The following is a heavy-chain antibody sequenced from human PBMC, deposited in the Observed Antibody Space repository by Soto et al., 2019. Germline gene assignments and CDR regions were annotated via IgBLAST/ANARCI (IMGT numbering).Heavy chain of an antibody. CDR2: ISGSGGST. CDR3: AKLPQGATIINWFDP. V-gene: IGHV3-23*01. CDR1: GFTFSSYA. J-gene: IGHJ5*02. D-gene: IGHD5-12*01. Sequence: GGSLRLSCAASGFTFSSYAMSWVRQAPGKGLEWVSAISGSGGSTYYADSVKGRFTISRDNSKNTLYLQMNSLRAEDTAVYYWAKLPQGATIINWFDPWGQGTLVTVSS.